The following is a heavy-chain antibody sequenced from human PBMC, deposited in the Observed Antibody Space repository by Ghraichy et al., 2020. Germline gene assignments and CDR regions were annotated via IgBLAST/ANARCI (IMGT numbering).Heavy chain of an antibody. CDR3: ARDRPSSGYYYASYYYGRDV. CDR1: GFTFSSYS. D-gene: IGHD3-22*01. Sequence: GGSLRLSCAASGFTFSSYSMNLVRQAPGKGLEWVSYISSSSSTIYYADSVKGRFTISRDNAKNSLYLQLNSLGDEDTAVYYCARDRPSSGYYYASYYYGRDVWGQGTTVTVSS. J-gene: IGHJ6*02. CDR2: ISSSSSTI. V-gene: IGHV3-48*02.